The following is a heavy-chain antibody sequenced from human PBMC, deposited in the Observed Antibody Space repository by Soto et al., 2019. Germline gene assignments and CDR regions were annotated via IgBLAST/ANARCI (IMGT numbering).Heavy chain of an antibody. CDR1: GGSISSGDYY. D-gene: IGHD2-21*01. Sequence: SETLSLTCTVSGGSISSGDYYWSWIRQPPGKGLEWIGYIYYSGSTYYNPSLKSRVTISVDTSKNQFSLKLSSVTAADTAVYYCARDQDGEGWFDLWGQGTLVPVSS. CDR3: ARDQDGEGWFDL. V-gene: IGHV4-30-4*01. J-gene: IGHJ5*02. CDR2: IYYSGST.